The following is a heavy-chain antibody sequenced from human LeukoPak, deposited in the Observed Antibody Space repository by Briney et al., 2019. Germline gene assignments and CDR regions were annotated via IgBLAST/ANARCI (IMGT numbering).Heavy chain of an antibody. CDR2: IIPIFGTA. J-gene: IGHJ4*02. Sequence: SVKVSCKASGGTFSSYAISWVRQAPGQGLEWMGRIIPIFGTANYAQKFQGRVTITTDESASTAYMELSSLRSEDTAVYYCARGPPPIWGCSSTSCYKPSLDYWGQGTLVTVSS. V-gene: IGHV1-69*05. CDR3: ARGPPPIWGCSSTSCYKPSLDY. D-gene: IGHD2-2*01. CDR1: GGTFSSYA.